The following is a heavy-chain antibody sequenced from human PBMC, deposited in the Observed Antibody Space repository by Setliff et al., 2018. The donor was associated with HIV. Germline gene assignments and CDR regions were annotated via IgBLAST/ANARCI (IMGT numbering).Heavy chain of an antibody. J-gene: IGHJ6*02. CDR2: VHPTGST. CDR3: ARHGSYSASGTLGWYYYYGMDV. CDR1: GDSMSPYY. V-gene: IGHV4-4*07. Sequence: SETLSLTCSVSGDSMSPYYWSWIRQSADKGLEWIGRVHPTGSTIYNPSLKSRITISVDTSKNQFSLNLNSVTAADTAVYYCARHGSYSASGTLGWYYYYGMDVWGQGTPVTVSS. D-gene: IGHD3-10*01.